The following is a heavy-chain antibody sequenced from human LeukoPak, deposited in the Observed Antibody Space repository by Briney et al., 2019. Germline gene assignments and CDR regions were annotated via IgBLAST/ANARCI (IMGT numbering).Heavy chain of an antibody. CDR1: GFTFDDYA. J-gene: IGHJ6*02. Sequence: GGSLRLSCAASGFTFDDYAMHWVRQAPGKGLEWVSGISWNSGSIGYADSVKGRFTISRDNAKNSLYLQMNSLRAEDTALHYRAKDLGYCSGGSCFYGMDVWGQGTTVTVSS. V-gene: IGHV3-9*01. CDR3: AKDLGYCSGGSCFYGMDV. CDR2: ISWNSGSI. D-gene: IGHD2-15*01.